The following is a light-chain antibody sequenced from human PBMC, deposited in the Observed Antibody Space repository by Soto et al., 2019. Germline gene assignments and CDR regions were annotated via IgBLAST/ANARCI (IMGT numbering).Light chain of an antibody. J-gene: IGLJ1*01. Sequence: QSVLTQPASVSGSPGQSITISCTGTSTDVGDSNHGSWYQHHPGKAPKLIIYEVSYRPSGVSNRFSGSKSAYTASLTISGLQAEDEADYYCNSQTTSGIRVFGTGTKVTVL. V-gene: IGLV2-14*01. CDR2: EVS. CDR1: STDVGDSNH. CDR3: NSQTTSGIRV.